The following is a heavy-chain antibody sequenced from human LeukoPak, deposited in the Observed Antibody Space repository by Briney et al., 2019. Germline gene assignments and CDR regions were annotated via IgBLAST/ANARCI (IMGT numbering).Heavy chain of an antibody. Sequence: GESLKISCKGSGYSFTSYWIGWVRQMPGKDLEWMGIIYPGDSDTRYSPSFQGQVTISADKSISTAYLQWSSLKASDTGMYYCARLEHSGSSGPPNWFDPWGQGTLVTVSS. CDR1: GYSFTSYW. D-gene: IGHD6-19*01. CDR3: ARLEHSGSSGPPNWFDP. CDR2: IYPGDSDT. V-gene: IGHV5-51*01. J-gene: IGHJ5*02.